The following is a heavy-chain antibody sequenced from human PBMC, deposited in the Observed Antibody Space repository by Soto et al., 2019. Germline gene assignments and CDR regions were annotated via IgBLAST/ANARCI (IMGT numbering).Heavy chain of an antibody. J-gene: IGHJ2*01. Sequence: GGSLRLSCAASGFTVSSNYMSWVRQAPGKGLEWVSVIYSCGSTYYADSVKGRFTISRDNSKNTLYLQMNSLRAEDTAVYYCARGPPGSGGSRYSRVGYFDLWGRGTLVTVSS. CDR3: ARGPPGSGGSRYSRVGYFDL. D-gene: IGHD2-15*01. V-gene: IGHV3-66*03. CDR1: GFTVSSNY. CDR2: IYSCGST.